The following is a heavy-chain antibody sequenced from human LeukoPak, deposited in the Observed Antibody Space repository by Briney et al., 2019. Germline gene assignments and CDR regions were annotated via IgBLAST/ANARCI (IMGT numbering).Heavy chain of an antibody. CDR2: IKQDGSEK. CDR3: ASMWEGGY. CDR1: GFTFSSYW. J-gene: IGHJ4*02. D-gene: IGHD1-26*01. Sequence: GGSLRLSCAAAGFTFSSYWMSWVRQAPGKGLEWVATIKQDGSEKYYGDSVKGRFTISRDNAQSSLFLQMNSLRDEDAAVYFCASMWEGGYWGQGTLVTVSS. V-gene: IGHV3-7*01.